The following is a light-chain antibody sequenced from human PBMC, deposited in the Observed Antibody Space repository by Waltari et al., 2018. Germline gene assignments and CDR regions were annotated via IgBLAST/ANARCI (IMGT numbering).Light chain of an antibody. J-gene: IGLJ1*01. Sequence: QPVLTQPPPPSGTPAQRVPFPCSGRGSDLGISTVNWYQHLPGTAPNLLIYNDNQRPSGVPDRFSGSKSGSSASLAISGLQSDDEANYYCAAWDDSLNGLSFGTGTRVTVL. CDR2: NDN. V-gene: IGLV1-44*01. CDR3: AAWDDSLNGLS. CDR1: GSDLGIST.